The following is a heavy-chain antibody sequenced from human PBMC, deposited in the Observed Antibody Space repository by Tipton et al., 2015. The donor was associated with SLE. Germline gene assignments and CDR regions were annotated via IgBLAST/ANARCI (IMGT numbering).Heavy chain of an antibody. CDR2: IYTSGST. D-gene: IGHD4-17*01. J-gene: IGHJ2*01. CDR3: ARPAGYGDYVDWYFDL. Sequence: LRLSCAVYGGSFSGYYWSWIRQPAGKGLEWIGYIYTSGSTNYNPSLKSRGTILVDMSKNQFSLKLTSVAAADTAVYYCARPAGYGDYVDWYFDLWGRGTLVTVSS. V-gene: IGHV4-4*09. CDR1: GGSFSGYY.